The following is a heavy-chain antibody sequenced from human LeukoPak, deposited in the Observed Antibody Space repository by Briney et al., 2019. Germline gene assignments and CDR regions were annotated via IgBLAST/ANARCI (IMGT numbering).Heavy chain of an antibody. Sequence: SETLSLTCTVSGGSISSSTYYWGWIRQPPGKGLEWIGSINYSGSTFYNPSLKSRVTISVDTSKNQFSLILSSVTAADTAVYFCARARLSIVRGITNFDYWGQGTQVTVSP. V-gene: IGHV4-39*01. CDR2: INYSGST. D-gene: IGHD3-10*01. CDR3: ARARLSIVRGITNFDY. J-gene: IGHJ4*02. CDR1: GGSISSSTYY.